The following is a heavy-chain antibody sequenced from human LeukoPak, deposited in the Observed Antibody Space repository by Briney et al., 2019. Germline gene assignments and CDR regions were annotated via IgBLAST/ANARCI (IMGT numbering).Heavy chain of an antibody. D-gene: IGHD3-22*01. V-gene: IGHV3-23*01. CDR1: GITVSNYG. J-gene: IGHJ4*02. CDR2: ISGSGGGT. CDR3: AKRGVVIRVILVGFHKEAYYFDS. Sequence: PGGSLRLACAVSGITVSNYGMSWVRQAPGKGLEWVPGISGSGGGTNYADSVKGRLTISRDNFKNTLYLQMNSLRAEDTAVYFCAKRGVVIRVILVGFHKEAYYFDSWGQGALVTVSS.